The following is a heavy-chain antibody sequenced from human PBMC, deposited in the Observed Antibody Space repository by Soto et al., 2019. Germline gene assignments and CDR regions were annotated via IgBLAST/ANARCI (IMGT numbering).Heavy chain of an antibody. Sequence: EVQLVESGGGLVQPGGSLRLSCAASGFTFSSYSMNWVRQAPGKGLEWVSYISSSSSTILYADSVKGRFTISRDSAKNSLYLQLNSLRDEDTAVYYCAREGYERGFNWFDPWGQGTLVTVS. D-gene: IGHD2-2*01. V-gene: IGHV3-48*02. CDR2: ISSSSSTI. J-gene: IGHJ5*02. CDR3: AREGYERGFNWFDP. CDR1: GFTFSSYS.